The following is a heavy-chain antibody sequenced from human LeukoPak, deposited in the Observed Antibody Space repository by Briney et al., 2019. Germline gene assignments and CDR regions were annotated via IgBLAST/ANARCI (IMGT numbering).Heavy chain of an antibody. V-gene: IGHV3-7*01. CDR1: GFTFSSYW. CDR2: IKQDGSEK. J-gene: IGHJ4*02. Sequence: PGGSLRLSCAASGFTFSSYWMSWVRQAPGKGLEWVANIKQDGSEKYYVDSVKGRFTISRDNAKNSLYLQMNSLRAEDTAVYYCAREALDTAMVNYFDYWGQGTLVTVSS. CDR3: AREALDTAMVNYFDY. D-gene: IGHD5-18*01.